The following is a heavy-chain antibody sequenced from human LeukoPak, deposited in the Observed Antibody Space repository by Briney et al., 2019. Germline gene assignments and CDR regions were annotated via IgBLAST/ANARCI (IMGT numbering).Heavy chain of an antibody. CDR1: GGSISSGSYY. J-gene: IGHJ4*02. CDR3: ARDSVSGYYDY. CDR2: IYYSGST. V-gene: IGHV4-39*07. D-gene: IGHD3-22*01. Sequence: KPSETLSLTCAVSGGSISSGSYYWGWIRQPPGKGLEWIGSIYYSGSTYYNPSLKSRVTISVDTSKNQFSLKLSSVTAADTAVYYCARDSVSGYYDYWGQGTLVTVSS.